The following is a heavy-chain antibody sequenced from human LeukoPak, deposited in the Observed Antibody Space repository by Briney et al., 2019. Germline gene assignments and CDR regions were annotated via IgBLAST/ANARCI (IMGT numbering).Heavy chain of an antibody. D-gene: IGHD3-10*01. CDR1: GYTFSDFY. CDR3: ARDFYGSGSFSGH. CDR2: INPKSGDT. Sequence: SVKVSCKASGYTFSDFYMHWVREAPGQGLEWMGWINPKSGDTNFAQTFQGRVTMTRDTSITTAYMELSRLTFDDAAVYYCARDFYGSGSFSGHWGQGTLVTVSS. J-gene: IGHJ4*02. V-gene: IGHV1-2*02.